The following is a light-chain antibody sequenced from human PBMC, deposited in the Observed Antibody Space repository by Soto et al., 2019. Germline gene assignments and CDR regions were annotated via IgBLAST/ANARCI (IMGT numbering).Light chain of an antibody. Sequence: QSVLTQPPSVSAAPGQKVTISCSGSSSNIGNNYVSWYQQVPGTAPKLLIYGNNRRPSGIPDRFSGSKSGTSATLGITGLQTGDEADYYCQAYDYSLTAFVFGGGTKLTVL. CDR2: GNN. CDR3: QAYDYSLTAFV. V-gene: IGLV1-51*01. CDR1: SSNIGNNY. J-gene: IGLJ3*02.